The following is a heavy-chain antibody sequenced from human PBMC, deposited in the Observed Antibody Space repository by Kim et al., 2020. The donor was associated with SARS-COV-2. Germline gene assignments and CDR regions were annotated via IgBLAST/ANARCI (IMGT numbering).Heavy chain of an antibody. CDR2: FDPEDGET. D-gene: IGHD2-2*01. J-gene: IGHJ6*02. CDR1: GYTLTELS. CDR3: ATNIVVVPAAPVAYYYYGMDV. V-gene: IGHV1-24*01. Sequence: ASVKVSCKVSGYTLTELSMHWVRQAPGKGREWMGGFDPEDGETIYAQKFQGRVTMTEDTSTDTAYMELSSLRSEDTAVYYCATNIVVVPAAPVAYYYYGMDVWGQGTTVTVSS.